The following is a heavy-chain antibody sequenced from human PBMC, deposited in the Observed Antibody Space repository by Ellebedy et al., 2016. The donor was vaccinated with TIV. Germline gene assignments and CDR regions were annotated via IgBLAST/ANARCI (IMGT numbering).Heavy chain of an antibody. Sequence: GGSLRLXCAASGFTFSSYGMHWVRQAPGKGLEWVAVILYDGSNKYYADSVKGRFTIPRDNSKNTLYLQMNSLRAEDTAVYYCAKDRRVAAPRGTPVYFWGQGTLVTVSS. CDR1: GFTFSSYG. V-gene: IGHV3-30*18. J-gene: IGHJ4*02. CDR3: AKDRRVAAPRGTPVYF. CDR2: ILYDGSNK. D-gene: IGHD6-6*01.